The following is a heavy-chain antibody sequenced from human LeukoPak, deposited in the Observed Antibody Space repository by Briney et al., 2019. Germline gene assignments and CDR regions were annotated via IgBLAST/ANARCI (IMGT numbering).Heavy chain of an antibody. V-gene: IGHV4-59*01. D-gene: IGHD3-22*01. CDR1: GFTFSSYA. J-gene: IGHJ4*02. CDR2: VYNSGDT. CDR3: AREDSGIFDY. Sequence: PGGSLRLSCAASGFTFSSYAMSWIRQSPGKGLEWVGYVYNSGDTGKNPSLKSRVTILLDTSKNQCPLKLSSVTAADTAVYYCAREDSGIFDYWGQGTLVTVSS.